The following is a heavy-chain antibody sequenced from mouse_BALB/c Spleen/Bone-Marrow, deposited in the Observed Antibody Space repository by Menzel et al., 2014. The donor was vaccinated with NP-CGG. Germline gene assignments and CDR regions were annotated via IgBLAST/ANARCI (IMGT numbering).Heavy chain of an antibody. D-gene: IGHD2-4*01. CDR2: FYPGSDSI. V-gene: IGHV1-62-2*01. CDR3: ARHEEGGYDYDVGSYAMDY. J-gene: IGHJ4*01. Sequence: VQLQESGAGLVKPGASVKLSCKASGYTFTEYIIHWVKQRSGQGLEWIGWFYPGSDSIKYNEKFKDKATLTADKSSNTVYMELSKLTSEDSAVYFCARHEEGGYDYDVGSYAMDYWGQGTSVTVSS. CDR1: GYTFTEYI.